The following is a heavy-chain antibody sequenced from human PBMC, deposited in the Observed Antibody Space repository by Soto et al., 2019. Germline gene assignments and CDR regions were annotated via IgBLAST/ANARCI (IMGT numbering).Heavy chain of an antibody. J-gene: IGHJ4*02. CDR2: ISAYNGNT. V-gene: IGHV1-18*04. CDR3: AKEKRDGYNPSFYYFDY. D-gene: IGHD5-12*01. Sequence: ASVKVSFKASGYTFTSYGISWLRQAPGQGLEWMGWISAYNGNTNYAQKLQGRVTMTTDTSTSTAYMELRSLRSDDTAVYYCAKEKRDGYNPSFYYFDYWGQGTLVTVSS. CDR1: GYTFTSYG.